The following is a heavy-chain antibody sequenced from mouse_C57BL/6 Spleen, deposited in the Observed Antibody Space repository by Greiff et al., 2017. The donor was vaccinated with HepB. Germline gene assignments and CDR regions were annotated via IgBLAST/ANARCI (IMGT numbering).Heavy chain of an antibody. CDR2: IDPSDSYT. D-gene: IGHD1-1*01. CDR3: AYYSSRRNY. J-gene: IGHJ2*01. CDR1: VYTFTSYW. Sequence: QQSCKASVYTFTSYWMHWVKQRPGQGLEWIGEIDPSDSYTNYNQKFKGKSTLTVDKSSSTAYMQLSSLTSEDSAVYYCAYYSSRRNYWGQGTTLTVSS. V-gene: IGHV1-69*01.